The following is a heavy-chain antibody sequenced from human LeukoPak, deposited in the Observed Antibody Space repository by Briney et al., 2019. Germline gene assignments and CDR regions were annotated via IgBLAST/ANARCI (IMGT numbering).Heavy chain of an antibody. CDR3: ARVRVDCPGARYYCDY. Sequence: SVKLSCKASGGTFSSYAISWVRQAPGQGLEWMGGIIPIFGTATYAQKFQGRVTITADKSTSTAYMELSSRRSEDPAVYYCARVRVDCPGARYYCDYWGQGTLVTVSS. CDR1: GGTFSSYA. J-gene: IGHJ4*02. V-gene: IGHV1-69*06. CDR2: IIPIFGTA. D-gene: IGHD2-21*01.